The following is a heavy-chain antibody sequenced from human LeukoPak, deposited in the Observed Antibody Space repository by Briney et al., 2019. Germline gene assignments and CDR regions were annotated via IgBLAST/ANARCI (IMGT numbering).Heavy chain of an antibody. D-gene: IGHD6-19*01. Sequence: PGGSLRLSCAASGFTFSDYSMNWVRQAPGKGLEWVSYISFSVNTKYYGDSVEGRFTISRDNAKNSLYLHTDSLRAEDTAVYYCARGAYSSGWAYFDHWGQGTLVTVSS. J-gene: IGHJ4*02. V-gene: IGHV3-48*04. CDR3: ARGAYSSGWAYFDH. CDR2: ISFSVNTK. CDR1: GFTFSDYS.